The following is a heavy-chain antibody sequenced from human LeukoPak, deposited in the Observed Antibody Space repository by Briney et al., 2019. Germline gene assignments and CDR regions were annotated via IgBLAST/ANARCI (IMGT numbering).Heavy chain of an antibody. CDR1: GFTFSSYG. Sequence: GGSLRLSCAASGFTFSSYGMHWVRQAPGKGLEWVANIKQDGSEKYYVDSVKGRFTISRDNAKNSLYLQMNSLRAEDTAVYYCARVGAAGLDYWGQGTLVTVSS. CDR2: IKQDGSEK. D-gene: IGHD6-13*01. J-gene: IGHJ4*02. V-gene: IGHV3-7*01. CDR3: ARVGAAGLDY.